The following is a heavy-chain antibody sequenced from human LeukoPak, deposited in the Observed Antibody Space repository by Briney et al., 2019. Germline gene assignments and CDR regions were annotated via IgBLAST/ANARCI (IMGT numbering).Heavy chain of an antibody. J-gene: IGHJ6*02. D-gene: IGHD6-13*01. CDR3: ARVESSSWYRTYYYGMDV. V-gene: IGHV3-74*01. Sequence: PGGSLRLSCAASGFTFSSYWMHWVRQAPGKGLVWVSRINSDGSSTSYADSVKGRFTISRDNAKNTLYLQMNSLRAEDTAVYYCARVESSSWYRTYYYGMDVWGQGTTVTVSS. CDR2: INSDGSST. CDR1: GFTFSSYW.